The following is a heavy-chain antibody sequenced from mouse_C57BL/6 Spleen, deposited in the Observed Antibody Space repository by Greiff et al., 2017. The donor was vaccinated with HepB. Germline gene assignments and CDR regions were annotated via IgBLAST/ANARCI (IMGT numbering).Heavy chain of an antibody. D-gene: IGHD2-1*01. CDR2: IYPGDGDT. J-gene: IGHJ2*01. CDR1: GYAFSSSW. CDR3: ARSLLSFDY. Sequence: QVQLQQSGPELVKPGASVKISCKASGYAFSSSWMNWVKQRPGKGLEWIGRIYPGDGDTNYNGKFKGKATLTADKSSSTAYMQLSSLTSEESAVYFCARSLLSFDYWGQGTTLTVSS. V-gene: IGHV1-82*01.